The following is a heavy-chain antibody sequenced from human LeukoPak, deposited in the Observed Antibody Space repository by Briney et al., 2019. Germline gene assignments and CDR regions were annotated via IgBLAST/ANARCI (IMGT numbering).Heavy chain of an antibody. CDR3: ARGRRNRSHNWFDP. Sequence: PSQTLSLTCTVSGGSISSGNYYWNWIRQPAGKGLEWIGRIYTSGSTNYNPSLKSRITISVDTSKNQFSLKLSSVTAADTAVYYCARGRRNRSHNWFDPWGQGTLVTVSS. CDR1: GGSISSGNYY. CDR2: IYTSGST. D-gene: IGHD1-14*01. V-gene: IGHV4-61*02. J-gene: IGHJ5*02.